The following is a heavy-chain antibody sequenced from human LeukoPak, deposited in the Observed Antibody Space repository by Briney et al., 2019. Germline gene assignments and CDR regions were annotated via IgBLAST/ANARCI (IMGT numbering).Heavy chain of an antibody. Sequence: GGSLRLSCAASGFTFDDYAMHWVRQAPGKGLEWVSLISGDGGSTYYADSVKGRFTISRDNSMNTLYLQMYSLRADDTAVYYCAKDGFDYYDSSGYYYFDYWGQGTLVTVSS. J-gene: IGHJ4*02. CDR3: AKDGFDYYDSSGYYYFDY. CDR2: ISGDGGST. V-gene: IGHV3-43*02. D-gene: IGHD3-22*01. CDR1: GFTFDDYA.